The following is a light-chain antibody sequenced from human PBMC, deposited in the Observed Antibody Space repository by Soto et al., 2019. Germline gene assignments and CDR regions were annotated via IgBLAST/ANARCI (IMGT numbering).Light chain of an antibody. V-gene: IGKV3-11*01. CDR1: QSFRGL. J-gene: IGKJ1*01. CDR2: DAS. Sequence: EIVLTQSPGTLSLSPGERATLSCRASQSFRGLLAWYQQKPGQAPRLLIYDASNRPTDIPARFSGSGSGTDFTLTISSLEPEDFAVYYCQQYGSSPWTFGQGTKVDIK. CDR3: QQYGSSPWT.